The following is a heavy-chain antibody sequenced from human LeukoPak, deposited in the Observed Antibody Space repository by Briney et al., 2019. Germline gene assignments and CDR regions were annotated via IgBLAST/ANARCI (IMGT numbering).Heavy chain of an antibody. Sequence: SETLSLTCTVSGGSISSYYWSWIRQPAGKGLEWIGRIYTSGSTNYNPSLKSRVTMSVDTSKNQFSLNLSSVTAADTAVYYCARTCPHGSGSYYRSSYYFDYWGQGTLVTVSS. J-gene: IGHJ4*02. CDR1: GGSISSYY. V-gene: IGHV4-4*07. CDR3: ARTCPHGSGSYYRSSYYFDY. CDR2: IYTSGST. D-gene: IGHD3-10*01.